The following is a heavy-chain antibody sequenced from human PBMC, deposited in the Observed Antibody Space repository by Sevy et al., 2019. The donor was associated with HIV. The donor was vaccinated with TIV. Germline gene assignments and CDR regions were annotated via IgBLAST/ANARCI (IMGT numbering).Heavy chain of an antibody. J-gene: IGHJ6*02. V-gene: IGHV3-7*01. CDR2: IKQDGSEK. Sequence: GGSLRLSCAASGFTFSSYWMSWVRQAPGKGLEWVANIKQDGSEKYYVDSVKGRLIISRDNAKNSLYLQMNRLRAEEMSVEYCARENYDFWWVSSNGGMDVWGQGTTVTVSS. D-gene: IGHD3-3*01. CDR3: ARENYDFWWVSSNGGMDV. CDR1: GFTFSSYW.